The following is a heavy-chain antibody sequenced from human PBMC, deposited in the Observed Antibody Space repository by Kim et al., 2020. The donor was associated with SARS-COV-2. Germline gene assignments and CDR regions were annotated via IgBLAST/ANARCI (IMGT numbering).Heavy chain of an antibody. J-gene: IGHJ5*02. D-gene: IGHD2-15*01. CDR3: ARHYVVVASYNWFDP. Sequence: SETLSLTCTVSGGSISSYYWSWIRQPPGKGLEWIGYIYYSGSTNYNPSLKSRVTISVDTSKNQFSLKLSSVTAADTAVYYCARHYVVVASYNWFDPWGQGTLVTVSS. V-gene: IGHV4-59*08. CDR1: GGSISSYY. CDR2: IYYSGST.